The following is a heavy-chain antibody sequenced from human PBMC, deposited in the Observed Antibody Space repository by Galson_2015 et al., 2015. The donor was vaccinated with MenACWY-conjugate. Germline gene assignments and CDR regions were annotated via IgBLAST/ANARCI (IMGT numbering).Heavy chain of an antibody. V-gene: IGHV3-7*03. Sequence: SLRLSCAASGFTVTNYWMSWVRQAPGKGLEWVANIRRDGSEKYYVGSVKGRFTISRDSAKNSLYLQMNSLRAEDTAVYYCARGPVTTRHFDLWGRGTLVTVSS. CDR1: GFTVTNYW. CDR2: IRRDGSEK. J-gene: IGHJ2*01. D-gene: IGHD4-17*01. CDR3: ARGPVTTRHFDL.